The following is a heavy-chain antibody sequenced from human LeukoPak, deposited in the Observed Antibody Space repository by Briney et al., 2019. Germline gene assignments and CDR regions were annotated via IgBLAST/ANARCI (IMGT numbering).Heavy chain of an antibody. D-gene: IGHD3-10*01. CDR1: GFTFGSYE. CDR2: ISSSGSTI. Sequence: GGSLRLSCAASGFTFGSYEMNWVRQAPGKGLEWVSYISSSGSTIYYADSVKGRFTISRDNAKNSLYLQMNSLRAEDTAVYYCARNMVRGVPTFDYWGQGTLVTVSS. CDR3: ARNMVRGVPTFDY. V-gene: IGHV3-48*03. J-gene: IGHJ4*02.